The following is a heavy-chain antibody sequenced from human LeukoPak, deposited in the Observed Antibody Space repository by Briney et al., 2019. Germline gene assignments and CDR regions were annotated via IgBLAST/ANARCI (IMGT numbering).Heavy chain of an antibody. CDR1: GYTFTSYG. CDR3: ARCPGGPFEYSSNRFDP. V-gene: IGHV1-18*01. Sequence: ASVKVSCKASGYTFTSYGISWVRQAPGQGLEWMGWISAYNGNTNYEQKLQGRVTMTTDTSTSTAYMELRSLRSDDTAVYYCARCPGGPFEYSSNRFDPWGQGTLVTVSS. CDR2: ISAYNGNT. J-gene: IGHJ5*02. D-gene: IGHD6-13*01.